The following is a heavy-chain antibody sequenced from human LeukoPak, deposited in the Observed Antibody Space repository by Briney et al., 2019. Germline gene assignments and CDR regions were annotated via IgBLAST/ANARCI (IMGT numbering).Heavy chain of an antibody. CDR1: GDTFTNYG. J-gene: IGHJ3*01. CDR3: AIGQGVITWGGADVYDV. Sequence: KVSCKASGDTFTNYGINWVRQAPGQRPERMGWFSTYNGDTKYAQKLKGRLTLTADTLKTTAYMELRTLISDDTATYYCAIGQGVITWGGADVYDVWGQGTTVIVSS. CDR2: FSTYNGDT. D-gene: IGHD3-16*01. V-gene: IGHV1-18*01.